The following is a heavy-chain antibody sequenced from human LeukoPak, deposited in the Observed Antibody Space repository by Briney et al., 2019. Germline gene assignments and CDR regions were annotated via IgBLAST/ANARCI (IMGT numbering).Heavy chain of an antibody. V-gene: IGHV5-51*01. CDR1: GYSFTSYW. D-gene: IGHD3-3*01. Sequence: GEPLKISCKGSGYSFTSYWFGWVRQMPGKGLEWMGIIYPGDSDTRYSPSFQGQVTISADKSISTAYLQWSSLKASDTAMYYCASVVYYDFWSGDFDYWGQGTLVTVSS. CDR2: IYPGDSDT. CDR3: ASVVYYDFWSGDFDY. J-gene: IGHJ4*02.